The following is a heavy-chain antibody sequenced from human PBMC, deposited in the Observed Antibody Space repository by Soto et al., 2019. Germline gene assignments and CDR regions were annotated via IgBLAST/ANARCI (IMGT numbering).Heavy chain of an antibody. CDR2: MNPNRGNT. V-gene: IGHV1-8*01. J-gene: IGHJ5*02. CDR1: GYTFTSYD. Sequence: ASVKVSCKASGYTFTSYDINWVRQATGQGLEWMGWMNPNRGNTGYEQKCQGRVTMTRNTSISTAYMELSSLRSEDTAVYCCARGGRITIFGVVNVNWFDPWGQGTLVTVSS. D-gene: IGHD3-3*01. CDR3: ARGGRITIFGVVNVNWFDP.